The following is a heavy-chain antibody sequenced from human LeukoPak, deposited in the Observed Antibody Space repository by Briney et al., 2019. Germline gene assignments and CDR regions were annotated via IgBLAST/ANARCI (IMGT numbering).Heavy chain of an antibody. CDR3: AKGPTAHDAFDI. V-gene: IGHV3-23*01. J-gene: IGHJ3*02. CDR1: GFTFSSYA. D-gene: IGHD4-17*01. CDR2: ISGSGGST. Sequence: GGSLRLSCAASGFTFSSYAMSWVRQAPGKGLEWVSAISGSGGSTYYADPVMGRFTISRDNSKNTLYLQMNSLRAEDTAVYYCAKGPTAHDAFDIWGQGTMVTVSS.